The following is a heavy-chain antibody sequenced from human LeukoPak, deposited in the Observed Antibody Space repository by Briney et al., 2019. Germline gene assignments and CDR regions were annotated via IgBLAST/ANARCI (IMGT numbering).Heavy chain of an antibody. D-gene: IGHD5-12*01. CDR3: ARASALATPPFAY. CDR1: GFTFSSYK. J-gene: IGHJ4*02. V-gene: IGHV3-21*01. Sequence: GGSLRLSCAASGFTFSSYKMNWVRQAPGKGLEWVSGISSSSSYMYYGDSVKGRFTISRDNAKNAVYLQMSSLRVEDTAVYYCARASALATPPFAYWGQGTLVTVSS. CDR2: ISSSSSYM.